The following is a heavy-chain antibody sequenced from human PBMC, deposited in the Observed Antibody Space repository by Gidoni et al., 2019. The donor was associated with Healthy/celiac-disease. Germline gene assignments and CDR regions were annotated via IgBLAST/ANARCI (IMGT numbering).Heavy chain of an antibody. CDR2: ISYDGSNK. J-gene: IGHJ6*02. CDR1: GFTFSSYG. CDR3: AKDWRRAGSSTMDV. V-gene: IGHV3-30*18. D-gene: IGHD2-2*01. Sequence: QVQLVESGGGVVQPGRSLRISCAASGFTFSSYGLHWVRQAPGKGLEWVAVISYDGSNKYYADSVKGRFTISRDNSKNTLYLQMNSLRAEDTAVYYCAKDWRRAGSSTMDVWGQGTTVTVSS.